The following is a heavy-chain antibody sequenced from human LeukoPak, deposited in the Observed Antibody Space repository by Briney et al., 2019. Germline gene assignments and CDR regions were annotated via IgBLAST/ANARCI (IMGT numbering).Heavy chain of an antibody. CDR2: IYPGDSDT. D-gene: IGHD2-2*01. Sequence: GESLKISCNGSGYNFTIYWIGWVRQMPGECLEWMRIIYPGDSDTRYSPSFQSQVTISADNSNSTAYLQWSSLKASDTAMYYCALWGPYVVRAANWFDPWGQGTLVTVSS. CDR3: ALWGPYVVRAANWFDP. V-gene: IGHV5-51*01. CDR1: GYNFTIYW. J-gene: IGHJ5*02.